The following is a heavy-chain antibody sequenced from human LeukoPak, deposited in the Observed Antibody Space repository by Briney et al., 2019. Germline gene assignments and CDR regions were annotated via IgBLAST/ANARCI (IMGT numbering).Heavy chain of an antibody. V-gene: IGHV3-21*01. CDR1: GFTFSSYS. D-gene: IGHD3-9*01. Sequence: GGSLRLSCAASGFTFSSYSMNWVRQAPGKGLEWVSSITRSSIYIYYVDPVKGRFTISRDNAKNSLYLQMNSLRAEDTAVYYCARESPPSGENYDILTGYDYFDYWGQGTLVTVSS. CDR2: ITRSSIYI. J-gene: IGHJ4*02. CDR3: ARESPPSGENYDILTGYDYFDY.